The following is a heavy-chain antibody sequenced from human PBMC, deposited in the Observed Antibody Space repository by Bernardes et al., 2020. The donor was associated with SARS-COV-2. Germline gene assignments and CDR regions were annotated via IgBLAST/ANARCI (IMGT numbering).Heavy chain of an antibody. CDR1: GFTFSSHS. J-gene: IGHJ5*02. V-gene: IGHV3-48*01. CDR2: ISGGSRTI. D-gene: IGHD2-2*01. CDR3: AKVVGSSTRHNWFDP. Sequence: GGSLRLSRAASGFTFSSHSMNWVRQAPGKGLEWASYISGGSRTIYYADSVKGRFTISRDNAKNLLYLQMNSLRVEDTAVYFCAKVVGSSTRHNWFDPWGQGTLVTVSS.